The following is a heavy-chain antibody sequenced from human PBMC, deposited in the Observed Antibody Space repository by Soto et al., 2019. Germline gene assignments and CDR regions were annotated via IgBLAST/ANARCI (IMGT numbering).Heavy chain of an antibody. CDR3: AKAPIRDGYNWDWFDP. J-gene: IGHJ5*02. CDR2: ISYDGSNK. V-gene: IGHV3-30*18. Sequence: GGSLRLSCAASGFTFSSYGMHWVRQAPGKGLEWVAVISYDGSNKYYADSVKGRFTISRDNSKNTLYLQMNSLRAEDTAVYYCAKAPIRDGYNWDWFDPWGQGTLVTVSS. D-gene: IGHD5-12*01. CDR1: GFTFSSYG.